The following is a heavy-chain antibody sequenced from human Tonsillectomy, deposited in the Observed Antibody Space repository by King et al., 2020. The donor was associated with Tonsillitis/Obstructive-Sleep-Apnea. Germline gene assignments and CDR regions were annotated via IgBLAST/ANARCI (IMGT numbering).Heavy chain of an antibody. Sequence: QLVQSGGGLVKPGGSLRLSCAASGFTFSSHSMNWVRQAPGKGLEWVSSISSNSSYISYADSVKGRFTISRDNAKNSLYLQMNSLRAEDTAAYYCARGITIFGVVIIRNYYMDVWGKGTTVTVSS. J-gene: IGHJ6*03. CDR3: ARGITIFGVVIIRNYYMDV. CDR1: GFTFSSHS. D-gene: IGHD3-3*01. V-gene: IGHV3-21*01. CDR2: ISSNSSYI.